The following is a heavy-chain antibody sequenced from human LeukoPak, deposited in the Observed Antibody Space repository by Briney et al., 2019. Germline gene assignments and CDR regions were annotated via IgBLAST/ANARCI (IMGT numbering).Heavy chain of an antibody. J-gene: IGHJ4*02. V-gene: IGHV4-34*01. Sequence: SETLSLTCAVYGGSFSGYYWSWIRQPPGKGLEWIGGINHSGSTNYNPSLKSRVIMSVDTSKNQFSLILMSLDAADTACYYCARRESSGFYYFFFDFWAQGTLVTVSS. CDR1: GGSFSGYY. D-gene: IGHD3-22*01. CDR2: INHSGST. CDR3: ARRESSGFYYFFFDF.